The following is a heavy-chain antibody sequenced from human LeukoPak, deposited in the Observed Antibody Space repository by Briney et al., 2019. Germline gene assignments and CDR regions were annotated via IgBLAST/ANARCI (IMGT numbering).Heavy chain of an antibody. CDR1: GFTFSSYE. D-gene: IGHD4-17*01. CDR2: ISSSGSTI. CDR3: AREPTVTPL. Sequence: GGSLRLSFAASGFTFSSYEMNWVRQAPGKGLEWVSYISSSGSTIYYADSVKGRFTISRDNAKNSLYLQMNSLRAEDTAVYYCAREPTVTPLWGQGTLVTVSS. V-gene: IGHV3-48*03. J-gene: IGHJ4*02.